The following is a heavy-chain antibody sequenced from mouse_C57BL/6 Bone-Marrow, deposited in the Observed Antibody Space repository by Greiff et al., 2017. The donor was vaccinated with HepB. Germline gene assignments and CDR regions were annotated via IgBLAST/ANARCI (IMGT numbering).Heavy chain of an antibody. CDR2: VYPYNGGT. CDR3: ARWGVVASYYAMDY. V-gene: IGHV1-36*01. Sequence: VQLQQSGPVLVKPGPSVKISCKASGFTFTDYYMHWVKQSHGKSLEWIGLVYPYNGGTSYNQKFKGKATLTADQSSSTAYMQLSSLTSEDSAVYFCARWGVVASYYAMDYWGQGTSVTVSS. CDR1: GFTFTDYY. J-gene: IGHJ4*01. D-gene: IGHD1-1*01.